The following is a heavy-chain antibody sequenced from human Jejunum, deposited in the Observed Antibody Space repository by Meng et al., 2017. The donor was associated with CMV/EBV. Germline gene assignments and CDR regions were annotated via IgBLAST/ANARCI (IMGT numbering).Heavy chain of an antibody. D-gene: IGHD3-16*01. J-gene: IGHJ4*02. CDR2: IYSSGTT. CDR1: GGSISGGGSY. CDR3: ARGTEAKPFEF. V-gene: IGHV4-31*03. Sequence: CTVSGGSISGGGSYWGWIRQHPGEGLEWIGYIYSSGTTFYNPSLKSRVIISLDTSKSHLSLRLTSVTAADTALYFCARGTEAKPFEFWGQGTLVTVSS.